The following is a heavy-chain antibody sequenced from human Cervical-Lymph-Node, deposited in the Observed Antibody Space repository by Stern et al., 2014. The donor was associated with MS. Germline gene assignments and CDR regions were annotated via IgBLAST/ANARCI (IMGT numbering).Heavy chain of an antibody. CDR2: ISSSSSCI. CDR3: ARDNGLYYYGSGSYHFDY. D-gene: IGHD3-10*01. V-gene: IGHV3-21*01. Sequence: EVHLVESGGGLVKPGGSLRLSCAASGFTFSSYSMNWVRQAPGKGLEWVSSISSSSSCIYYADSVKGRFTISRDNAKNSLYLQMNSLRAEDTAVYYCARDNGLYYYGSGSYHFDYWGQGTLVTVSS. CDR1: GFTFSSYS. J-gene: IGHJ4*02.